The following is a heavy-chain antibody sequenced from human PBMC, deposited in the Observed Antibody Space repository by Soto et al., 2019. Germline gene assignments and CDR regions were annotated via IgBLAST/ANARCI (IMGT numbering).Heavy chain of an antibody. CDR1: GGSFSGYY. CDR2: INHSGST. Sequence: SETLSLTCAVYGGSFSGYYWSWIRQPPGKGLEWIGEINHSGSTNYNPSLKSRVTISVDTSKDQFSLKLSSVTAADTAVYYCARGHSSSWKRYYYYMDVWGKGTTVTV. J-gene: IGHJ6*03. D-gene: IGHD6-13*01. CDR3: ARGHSSSWKRYYYYMDV. V-gene: IGHV4-34*01.